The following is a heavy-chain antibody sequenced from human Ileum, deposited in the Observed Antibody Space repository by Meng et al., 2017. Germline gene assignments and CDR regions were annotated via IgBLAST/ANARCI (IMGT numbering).Heavy chain of an antibody. D-gene: IGHD3-10*01. J-gene: IGHJ4*02. CDR2: VNPNSGDT. CDR3: ARGFGEDFNGNHFFDD. CDR1: GYTFTDYY. V-gene: IGHV1-2*06. Sequence: HVQMVQSGSEVKNPGATVKVSCKASGYTFTDYYIHWLRQAPGQGLEWMGRVNPNSGDTNYAQRFQGRVTMTRGTSISTAYMELTRLIFDDTAIYYCARGFGEDFNGNHFFDDWGQGTLVTVSS.